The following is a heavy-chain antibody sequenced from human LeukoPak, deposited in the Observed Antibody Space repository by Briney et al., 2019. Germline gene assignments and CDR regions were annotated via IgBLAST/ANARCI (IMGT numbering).Heavy chain of an antibody. CDR1: GGTFSSYA. V-gene: IGHV1-69*01. J-gene: IGHJ6*02. Sequence: SVKVSCKASGGTFSSYAISWVRQAPGQGLEWMGGIIPIFGTANYAQKFQGRVTITADESTSTAYMELSSLRSEDTAVYYCVNRRKDYYGMDVWGQGTTVTISS. D-gene: IGHD1-14*01. CDR3: VNRRKDYYGMDV. CDR2: IIPIFGTA.